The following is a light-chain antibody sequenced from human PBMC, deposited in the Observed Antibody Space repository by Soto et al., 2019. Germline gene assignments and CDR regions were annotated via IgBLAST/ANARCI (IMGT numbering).Light chain of an antibody. Sequence: DVVMTQSPLSLPVTLGQPASICCRSSQSLVYVNGDTYLDCFQHRPGQSPRRLIYKVSNRDSGAPKRSRGGGQGPIFTLKISGVEVGDVGVINGMKGNPWRKTFGRGPSWRSN. CDR2: KVS. V-gene: IGKV2-30*01. J-gene: IGKJ2*01. CDR1: QSLVYVNGDTY. CDR3: MKGNPWRKT.